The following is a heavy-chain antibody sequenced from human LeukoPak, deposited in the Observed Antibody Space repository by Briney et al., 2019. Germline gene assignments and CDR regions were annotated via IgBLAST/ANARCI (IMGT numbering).Heavy chain of an antibody. CDR3: ARNYDSSGRYYYYGMDV. CDR1: GGSISSYY. D-gene: IGHD3-22*01. Sequence: SETLSLTCTVSGGSISSYYWSWIRQPAGKGLEWIGRIYTSGSTNYNPSLKSRVTMSVDTSKNQFSLKLSSVTAADTAVYYRARNYDSSGRYYYYGMDVWGQGTTVTVSS. CDR2: IYTSGST. V-gene: IGHV4-4*07. J-gene: IGHJ6*02.